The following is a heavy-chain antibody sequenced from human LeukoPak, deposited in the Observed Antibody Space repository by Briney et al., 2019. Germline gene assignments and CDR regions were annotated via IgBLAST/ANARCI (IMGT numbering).Heavy chain of an antibody. CDR1: GFTFDDYA. Sequence: PGRSLRLSCAASGFTFDDYAMHWVRQAPGKGQEWVSGISWNSGSIGYADSVKGRFTISRDNAKNSLYLQMNSLRAEDMALYYCAKGRYYYDSSGYDYWGQGTLVTVSS. D-gene: IGHD3-22*01. V-gene: IGHV3-9*03. CDR2: ISWNSGSI. J-gene: IGHJ4*02. CDR3: AKGRYYYDSSGYDY.